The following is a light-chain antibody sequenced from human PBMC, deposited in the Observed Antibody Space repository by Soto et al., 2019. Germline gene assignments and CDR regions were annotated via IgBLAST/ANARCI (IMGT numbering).Light chain of an antibody. CDR1: SSDVGDYNY. Sequence: QSALTQPASVSGSPGQSITISCTGSSSDVGDYNYVSWYQQHPGKAPKVMIYEVSNRPSGVSNRFSGSKSGNTASLTISGLQAEDEADYYCSSYTSTTTLVLFGGGTKVTVL. CDR3: SSYTSTTTLVL. J-gene: IGLJ2*01. CDR2: EVS. V-gene: IGLV2-14*01.